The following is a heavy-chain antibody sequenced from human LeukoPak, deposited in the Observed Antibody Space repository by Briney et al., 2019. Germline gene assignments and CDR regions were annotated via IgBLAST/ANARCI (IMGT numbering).Heavy chain of an antibody. CDR2: ISGSVGST. CDR3: AKSKVVAATMGRFDY. CDR1: GFTFSSYA. J-gene: IGHJ4*02. D-gene: IGHD2-15*01. Sequence: GGPLRLSCAASGFTFSSYAMNWVRQAPGKGLEWVSTISGSVGSTYYADSVKGRFTISRDNSKNTLYLQMNSLRAENTAVYYCAKSKVVAATMGRFDYWGQGTLVTVSS. V-gene: IGHV3-23*01.